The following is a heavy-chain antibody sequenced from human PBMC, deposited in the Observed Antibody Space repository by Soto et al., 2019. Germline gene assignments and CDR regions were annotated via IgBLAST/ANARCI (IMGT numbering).Heavy chain of an antibody. Sequence: ASVKVSCKASGGTFSSYTISWVRQAPGQGLEWMGRIIPILGIANYAQKFQGRVTITADKSTSTAYMELSSLRSEDTAVYYCARARMKMATITGFDYWGQGTLVTVSS. D-gene: IGHD5-12*01. CDR2: IIPILGIA. CDR3: ARARMKMATITGFDY. V-gene: IGHV1-69*02. CDR1: GGTFSSYT. J-gene: IGHJ4*02.